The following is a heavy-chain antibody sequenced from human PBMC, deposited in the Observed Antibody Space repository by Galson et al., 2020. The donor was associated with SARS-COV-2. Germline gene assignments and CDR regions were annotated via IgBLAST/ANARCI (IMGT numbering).Heavy chain of an antibody. V-gene: IGHV1-24*01. J-gene: IGHJ3*02. D-gene: IGHD3-22*01. Sequence: ASVKVSCKLSGHTLTELSMHWVRQAPGKGLEWLGSFDPQDGETIYAQKFQGRVTMTEDTSTETAYLALSSLRSDDTAVYYCASWGVVIITYAFDIGGQGTMVTVSS. CDR1: GHTLTELS. CDR3: ASWGVVIITYAFDI. CDR2: FDPQDGET.